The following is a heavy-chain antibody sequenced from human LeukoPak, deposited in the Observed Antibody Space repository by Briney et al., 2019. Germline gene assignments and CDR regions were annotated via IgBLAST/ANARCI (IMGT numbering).Heavy chain of an antibody. CDR2: ISGSGDNT. Sequence: GGSLRLSCAASGFTFSSYAMSWVRQAPGKGLEWVSGISGSGDNTYYADSVKGRFTISRDDSKNTLYVQVNSLGTEDTAAYYCAKGSYYDSSGSFYFDYWGQGTLVTVSS. CDR3: AKGSYYDSSGSFYFDY. D-gene: IGHD3-22*01. J-gene: IGHJ4*02. V-gene: IGHV3-23*01. CDR1: GFTFSSYA.